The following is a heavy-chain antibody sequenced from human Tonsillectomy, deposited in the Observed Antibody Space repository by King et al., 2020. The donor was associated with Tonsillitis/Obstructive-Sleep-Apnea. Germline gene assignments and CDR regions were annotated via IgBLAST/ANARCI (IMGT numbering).Heavy chain of an antibody. CDR3: ARERGVS. Sequence: QLQESGPGLVKPSETLSLTCAVSGGSISSSNWWNWVRQTPGKGLEGIGEISPSGTTNYSPSLKSRVTISVDKSKNQFSLRLTSVTAADTAVYYCARERGVSWGQGTLVTVSS. J-gene: IGHJ5*02. D-gene: IGHD3-10*01. CDR1: GGSISSSNW. CDR2: ISPSGTT. V-gene: IGHV4-4*02.